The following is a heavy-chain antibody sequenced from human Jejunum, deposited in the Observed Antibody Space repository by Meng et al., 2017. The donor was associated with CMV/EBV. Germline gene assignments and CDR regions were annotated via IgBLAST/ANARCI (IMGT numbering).Heavy chain of an antibody. Sequence: FNSYTMSWVRQAPGKGLEWVSSISSTSSSMYYADSVKGRFTISRDNAKNSLYLQMNSLRAEDTAVYYCARFGTMIVVEDVDYFDYWGQGTVVTVSS. CDR2: ISSTSSSM. D-gene: IGHD3-22*01. V-gene: IGHV3-21*01. CDR3: ARFGTMIVVEDVDYFDY. CDR1: FNSYT. J-gene: IGHJ4*02.